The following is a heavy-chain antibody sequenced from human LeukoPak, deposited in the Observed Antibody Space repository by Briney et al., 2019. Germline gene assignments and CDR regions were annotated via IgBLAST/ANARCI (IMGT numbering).Heavy chain of an antibody. CDR2: ISGSGGNT. J-gene: IGHJ3*02. V-gene: IGHV3-23*01. CDR1: GFTFSNYA. D-gene: IGHD1-1*01. CDR3: AKSLLTTATGTGRAFDI. Sequence: GGSLRLSCAASGFTFSNYAMSWVRQAPGKGLEWVSAISGSGGNTYYADSVKGRFTISRDNSKNTLYLQMNSLRAEDTAQYFCAKSLLTTATGTGRAFDIWGQGTMVTVSS.